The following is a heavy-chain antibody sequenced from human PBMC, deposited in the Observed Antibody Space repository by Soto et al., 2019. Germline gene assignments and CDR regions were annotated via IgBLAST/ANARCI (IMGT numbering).Heavy chain of an antibody. CDR3: ARNYDSSPDDAFDI. J-gene: IGHJ3*02. D-gene: IGHD3-22*01. Sequence: SETLSLTCAVSGYSISSGYYWGWIRQPPGKGLEWIGSVYHSGSTYYNPSLKRRVTISVDTSKNQFSLKLDSVTAADTAVYYCARNYDSSPDDAFDIWGQGTMVTVPS. CDR1: GYSISSGYY. CDR2: VYHSGST. V-gene: IGHV4-38-2*01.